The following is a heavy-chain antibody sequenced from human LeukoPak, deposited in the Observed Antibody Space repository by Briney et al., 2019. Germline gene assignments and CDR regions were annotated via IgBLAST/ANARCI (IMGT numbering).Heavy chain of an antibody. V-gene: IGHV4-30-4*01. CDR2: IYYSGST. Sequence: SQTLSLTCTVSGGSISSGDYYWSWIRQPPGKGLEWIGYIYYSGSTYYNPSLKSRVTISVDTSKNQFSLKLSSVTAADTAVYYCARVEYSSSWYFGGGEPHFDYWGQGTLVTVSS. CDR3: ARVEYSSSWYFGGGEPHFDY. D-gene: IGHD6-13*01. J-gene: IGHJ4*02. CDR1: GGSISSGDYY.